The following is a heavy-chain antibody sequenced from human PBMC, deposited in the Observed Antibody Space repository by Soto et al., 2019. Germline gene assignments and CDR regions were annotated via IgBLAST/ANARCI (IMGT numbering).Heavy chain of an antibody. CDR1: GFTFSSYG. D-gene: IGHD3-10*01. Sequence: QVQLVESGGGVVQPGRSLRLSCAASGFTFSSYGMHWVRQAPGKGLEWVAVIWYDGSNKYYAESVKGRFTISSDNSKNTLYLQMNRQSAEDTAVSYCERAFPYVSWSYDAFYIWVQGTMVTVS. CDR2: IWYDGSNK. V-gene: IGHV3-33*01. J-gene: IGHJ3*02. CDR3: ERAFPYVSWSYDAFYI.